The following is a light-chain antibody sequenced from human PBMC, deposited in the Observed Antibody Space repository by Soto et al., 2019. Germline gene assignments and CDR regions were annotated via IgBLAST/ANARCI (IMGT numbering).Light chain of an antibody. J-gene: IGKJ1*01. CDR2: DVS. CDR1: QSISSW. Sequence: IQMTQSPSTLSACVGDRVSITCRASQSISSWLAWYQQKPGKVPKLLIFDVSILASGVPSRFSGSGSGTEFTLTISSLQPEDFATYSCQQYYISWSFGQGTKV. V-gene: IGKV1-5*01. CDR3: QQYYISWS.